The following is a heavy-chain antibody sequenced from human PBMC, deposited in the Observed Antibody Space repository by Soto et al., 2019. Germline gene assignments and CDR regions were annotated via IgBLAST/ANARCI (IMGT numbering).Heavy chain of an antibody. CDR3: TRGIYYGSGSYYFNY. J-gene: IGHJ4*02. D-gene: IGHD3-10*01. Sequence: QVQLQESGPELVKPSQTLSLTCTVSGDSISSGGYYWNWIRQHPGKGLEWIGYIYHSGSTYYNPSLKSRVTISVDTSKNQFSLKLSSVTAADTAVYYCTRGIYYGSGSYYFNYWGQGTLVTVSS. CDR1: GDSISSGGYY. V-gene: IGHV4-31*03. CDR2: IYHSGST.